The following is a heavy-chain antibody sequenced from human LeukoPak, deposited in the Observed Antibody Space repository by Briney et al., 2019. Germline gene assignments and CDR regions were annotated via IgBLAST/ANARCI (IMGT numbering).Heavy chain of an antibody. D-gene: IGHD3-3*01. CDR1: GFTVSSNY. CDR3: AKDGGHYDFWSGYYTGVDY. V-gene: IGHV3-30*02. J-gene: IGHJ4*02. CDR2: IRYDGSNK. Sequence: GGSLRLSCSASGFTVSSNYMSWVRQAPGKGLEWVAFIRYDGSNKYYADSVKGRFTISRDNSKNTLYLQMNSLRAEDTAVYYCAKDGGHYDFWSGYYTGVDYWGQGTLVTVSS.